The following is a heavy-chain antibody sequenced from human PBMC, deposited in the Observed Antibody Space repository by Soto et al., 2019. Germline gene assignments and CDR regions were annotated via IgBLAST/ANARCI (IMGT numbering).Heavy chain of an antibody. CDR1: GYTFTSYG. Sequence: VKVSCKASGYTFTSYGISWVRQAPGQGLEWMGWISAYNGNTNYAQKLQGRVTMTTDTSTSTAYMELRSLRSDDTAVYYCARDLSGWLVHSWVDPWGKGTLVTVSS. CDR2: ISAYNGNT. V-gene: IGHV1-18*01. CDR3: ARDLSGWLVHSWVDP. D-gene: IGHD6-19*01. J-gene: IGHJ5*02.